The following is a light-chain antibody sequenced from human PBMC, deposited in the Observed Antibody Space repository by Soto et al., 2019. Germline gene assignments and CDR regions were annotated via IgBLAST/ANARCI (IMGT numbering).Light chain of an antibody. CDR2: DVS. J-gene: IGLJ3*02. Sequence: QSALTQPASVSGSPGQSITISCTVTSRDVGGYNDVSWYQQHPGKAPKLMIYDVSNRPSGVSNRFSGSKSGNTASLTISGLQAEDEADYYCSSYTSSSPWVFGGGTKLTVL. CDR1: SRDVGGYND. CDR3: SSYTSSSPWV. V-gene: IGLV2-14*01.